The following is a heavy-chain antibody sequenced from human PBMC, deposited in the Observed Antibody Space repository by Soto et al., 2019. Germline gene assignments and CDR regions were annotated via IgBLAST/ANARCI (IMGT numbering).Heavy chain of an antibody. CDR2: INPNSGGT. CDR3: ARADKIAVAGTYNFDY. D-gene: IGHD6-19*01. CDR1: GYTFTGYY. J-gene: IGHJ4*02. V-gene: IGHV1-2*04. Sequence: ASVKVSCKASGYTFTGYYMHWVRQAPGQGLEWMGWINPNSGGTNYAQKFQGWVTMTRDTSISTAYMELSRLRSDDTAVYYCARADKIAVAGTYNFDYWGQGTLVTVSS.